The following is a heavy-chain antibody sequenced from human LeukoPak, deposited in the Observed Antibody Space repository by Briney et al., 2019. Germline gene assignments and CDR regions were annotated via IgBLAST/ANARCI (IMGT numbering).Heavy chain of an antibody. CDR1: GYTFTSYG. CDR3: ARASDVYYDFWSGYPNFDY. CDR2: ISAYNGNT. V-gene: IGHV1-18*01. J-gene: IGHJ4*02. Sequence: ASVKVSCKASGYTFTSYGISWVRQAPGQGLEWMEWISAYNGNTNYAQKLQGRVTMTTDTSTSTAYMELRSLRSDDTAVYYCARASDVYYDFWSGYPNFDYWGQGTLVTVSS. D-gene: IGHD3-3*01.